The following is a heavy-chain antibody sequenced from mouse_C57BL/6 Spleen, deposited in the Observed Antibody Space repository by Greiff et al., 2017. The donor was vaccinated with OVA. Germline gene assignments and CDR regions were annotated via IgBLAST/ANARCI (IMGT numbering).Heavy chain of an antibody. Sequence: QVHVKQPGAELVKPGASVKLSCKASGYTFTSYWMHWVKQRPGQGLEWIGMIHPNSGSTNYNEKFKSKATLTVDKSSSTAYMQLSSLTSEDSAVYYCARAGNYGSAMDYWGQGTSVTVSS. D-gene: IGHD2-1*01. CDR2: IHPNSGST. CDR1: GYTFTSYW. CDR3: ARAGNYGSAMDY. V-gene: IGHV1-64*01. J-gene: IGHJ4*01.